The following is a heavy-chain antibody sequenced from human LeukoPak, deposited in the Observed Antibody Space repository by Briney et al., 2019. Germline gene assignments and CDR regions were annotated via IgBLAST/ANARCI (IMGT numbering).Heavy chain of an antibody. V-gene: IGHV4-34*01. J-gene: IGHJ4*02. CDR2: INHSGST. D-gene: IGHD2-8*01. CDR1: GGSFSGYY. Sequence: PSETLSLTCAVYGGSFSGYYWSWISQPPGKGLEWIGEINHSGSTNYNPSLKSRVTISVDTSKNQFSLKLSSVTAADTAVYYCARASGYCTNGVCPEDYWGQGTLVTVSS. CDR3: ARASGYCTNGVCPEDY.